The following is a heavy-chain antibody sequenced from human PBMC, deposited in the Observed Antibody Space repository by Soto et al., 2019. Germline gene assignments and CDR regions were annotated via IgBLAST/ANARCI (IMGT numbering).Heavy chain of an antibody. CDR1: GFTFSSYA. CDR2: ISYDGSNK. CDR3: ASPRIYDDSGYYHPLDY. D-gene: IGHD3-22*01. J-gene: IGHJ4*02. Sequence: PGGSLRLSCAASGFTFSSYAMHWVRQAPGKGLEWVAIISYDGSNKYYADSVKGRFTISRDNSKNSLYLQMNSLRAEDTAVYYCASPRIYDDSGYYHPLDYWGQGTLVTVSS. V-gene: IGHV3-30-3*01.